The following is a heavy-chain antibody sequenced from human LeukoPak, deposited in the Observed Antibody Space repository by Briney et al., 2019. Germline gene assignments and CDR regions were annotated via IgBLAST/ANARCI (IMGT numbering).Heavy chain of an antibody. V-gene: IGHV3-48*03. J-gene: IGHJ4*02. Sequence: GGSLRLSCAASGFTFSSYEMNWVRQAPGKGLEWVSYISSSGSTIYYADSVKGRFTISRDNAKNSLCLQMNSLRAEDTAVYYCARLGDGYNRAYFDYWGQGTLVTVSS. CDR2: ISSSGSTI. CDR1: GFTFSSYE. CDR3: ARLGDGYNRAYFDY. D-gene: IGHD5-24*01.